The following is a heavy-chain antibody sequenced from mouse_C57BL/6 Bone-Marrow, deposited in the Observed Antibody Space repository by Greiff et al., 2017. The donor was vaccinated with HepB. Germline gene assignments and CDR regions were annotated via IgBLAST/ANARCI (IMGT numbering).Heavy chain of an antibody. Sequence: QVQLKESGPELVKPGASVKISCKASGYAFSSSWMNWVKQRPGKGLEWIGRIYPGDGDTNYNGKFKGKATLTADKSSSTAYMQLSSLTSEDSAVYFCARGFLLPMDYWGQGTSVTVSS. D-gene: IGHD2-1*01. CDR2: IYPGDGDT. J-gene: IGHJ4*01. V-gene: IGHV1-82*01. CDR3: ARGFLLPMDY. CDR1: GYAFSSSW.